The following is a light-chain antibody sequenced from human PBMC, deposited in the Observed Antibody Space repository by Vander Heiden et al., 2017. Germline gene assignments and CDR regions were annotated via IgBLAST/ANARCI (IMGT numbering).Light chain of an antibody. CDR2: EVS. CDR3: CSCVGSSTLG. CDR1: SSDVGSYNL. V-gene: IGLV2-23*02. J-gene: IGLJ2*01. Sequence: QSALTQPASVSGSPGQSITISCTGTSSDVGSYNLVSWYQQHPGKAPKLMIYEVSQRPSGVSNRFSGSKSGNTASLTISGLQAEDEADYYCCSCVGSSTLGLGGVTKL.